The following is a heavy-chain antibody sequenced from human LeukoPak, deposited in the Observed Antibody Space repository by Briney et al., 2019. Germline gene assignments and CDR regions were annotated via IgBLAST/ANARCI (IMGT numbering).Heavy chain of an antibody. V-gene: IGHV4-34*01. CDR1: GGSFSGYY. CDR2: INHSEST. J-gene: IGHJ4*02. CDR3: ARGATPTVTTFDY. Sequence: SETLSLTCAVYGGSFSGYYWSWIRQPPGKGLEWIGEINHSESTNYNPSLKSRVTISVDTSKNQFSLKLSTVTAADTAVYYCARGATPTVTTFDYWGQGTLVTVSS. D-gene: IGHD4-11*01.